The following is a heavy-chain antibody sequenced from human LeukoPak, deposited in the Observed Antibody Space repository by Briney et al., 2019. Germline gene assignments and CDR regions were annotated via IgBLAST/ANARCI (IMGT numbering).Heavy chain of an antibody. CDR2: ISGSGGST. V-gene: IGHV3-23*01. CDR1: GFTFSSYA. D-gene: IGHD6-19*01. J-gene: IGHJ4*02. Sequence: GGSPRLSCAASGFTFSSYAMSWVRQAPGRGLEWVSGISGSGGSTYYADSVKGRFTISRDNSRNTLYLQMNSLRAEDTALYYCAKMPVSYSSGWSNFDYWGQGTLVTVSS. CDR3: AKMPVSYSSGWSNFDY.